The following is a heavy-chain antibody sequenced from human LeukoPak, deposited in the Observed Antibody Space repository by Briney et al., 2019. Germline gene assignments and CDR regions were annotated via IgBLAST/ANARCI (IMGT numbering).Heavy chain of an antibody. CDR2: ISWNSGTI. CDR3: AKDALRDTAMVID. CDR1: GFTFDDYA. J-gene: IGHJ4*02. D-gene: IGHD5-18*01. Sequence: GGSLRLSCAASGFTFDDYAMHWVRQAPGKGLEWVSGISWNSGTIGYADSVKGRFTISRDNAQNSLYLQMNSLRAEDTALYSCAKDALRDTAMVIDWGQGTLVTVSS. V-gene: IGHV3-9*01.